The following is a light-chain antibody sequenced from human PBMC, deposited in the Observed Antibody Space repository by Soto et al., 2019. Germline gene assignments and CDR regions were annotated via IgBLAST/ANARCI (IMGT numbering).Light chain of an antibody. CDR2: DAS. V-gene: IGKV3-11*01. CDR3: QHRSSWPLT. Sequence: EVVLTQSPATLSLSPGERATLSCRASQSVSIYLAWYQQKPGQSPRLLIYDASHRATGIPARFSGSGSGTDFTLTISRLEPEDFAVYYCQHRSSWPLTFGGGTKVEIK. CDR1: QSVSIY. J-gene: IGKJ4*01.